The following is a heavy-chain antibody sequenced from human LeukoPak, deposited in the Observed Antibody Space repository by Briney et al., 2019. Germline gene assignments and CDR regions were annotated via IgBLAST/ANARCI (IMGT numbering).Heavy chain of an antibody. D-gene: IGHD3-22*01. Sequence: GGSLRLSCAASGFTFSSYAMHWVRQAPGKGLEWVAVISYAGSNKYYADSVKGRFTISRDNSKNTLYLQMNSLRAEDTAVYYCARDLDYYDSSGYYWYWGQGTLVTVSS. V-gene: IGHV3-30-3*01. CDR1: GFTFSSYA. CDR3: ARDLDYYDSSGYYWY. J-gene: IGHJ4*02. CDR2: ISYAGSNK.